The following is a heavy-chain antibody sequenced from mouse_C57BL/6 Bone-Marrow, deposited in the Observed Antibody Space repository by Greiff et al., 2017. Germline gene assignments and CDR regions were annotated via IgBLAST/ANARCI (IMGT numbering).Heavy chain of an antibody. CDR3: TRDRRWADWYFEV. J-gene: IGHJ1*03. V-gene: IGHV1-39*01. Sequence: VQLQQSGPELVKPGASVKISCKASGYSFTDYNMNWVKQSNGKSLEWIGVINPKDGNTSYNQKFKGKATLTVDQSSSTADRQRNSLTSADAAGEDWTRDRRWADWYFEVWGKGTTGTVYS. CDR2: INPKDGNT. CDR1: GYSFTDYN.